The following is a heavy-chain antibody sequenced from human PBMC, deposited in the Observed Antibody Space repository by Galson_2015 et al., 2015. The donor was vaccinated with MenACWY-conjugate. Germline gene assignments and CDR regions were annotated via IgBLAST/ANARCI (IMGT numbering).Heavy chain of an antibody. V-gene: IGHV3-23*01. CDR1: LFSFSAYA. J-gene: IGHJ5*01. CDR2: ISGSTTNT. CDR3: AKLPSSASWFDS. D-gene: IGHD2-2*01. Sequence: SLRLSCAASLFSFSAYAMSWVRQAPGKGLEWVSAISGSTTNTYYADSMRGRFTISRDNSKNTLYLQMNSLRAEDTAVYYCAKLPSSASWFDSWGQGILVTVSS.